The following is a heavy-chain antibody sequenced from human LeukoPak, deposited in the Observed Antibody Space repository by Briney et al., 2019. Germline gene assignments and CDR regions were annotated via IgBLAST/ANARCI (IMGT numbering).Heavy chain of an antibody. CDR3: AKASGYDSSGYYSY. CDR1: GFTFSSYA. D-gene: IGHD3-22*01. CDR2: ISGSGGST. Sequence: PGGSLRPSCAASGFTFSSYAMSWVRRPPGRGLEWVPAISGSGGSTYYADSVKGRFTISRDNSKNTLYLQMNSLRAEDTAVYYCAKASGYDSSGYYSYWGQGTLVTVSS. V-gene: IGHV3-23*01. J-gene: IGHJ4*02.